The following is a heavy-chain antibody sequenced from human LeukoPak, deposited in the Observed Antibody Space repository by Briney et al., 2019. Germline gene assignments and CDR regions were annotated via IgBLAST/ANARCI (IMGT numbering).Heavy chain of an antibody. Sequence: GGSLRLSCAASGFTFSSYAMSWVRQAPGKGLEWVSAISGSGGSTYYADSVKGRFTISRDNSKNTLYLQMNSLRAEDTAVYHCAKATRVDTAMVPFDYWGQGTLVTVSS. CDR3: AKATRVDTAMVPFDY. D-gene: IGHD5-18*01. CDR2: ISGSGGST. CDR1: GFTFSSYA. J-gene: IGHJ4*02. V-gene: IGHV3-23*01.